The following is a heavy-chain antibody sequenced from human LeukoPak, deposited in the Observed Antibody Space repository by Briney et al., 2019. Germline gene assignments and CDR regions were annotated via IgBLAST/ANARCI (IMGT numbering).Heavy chain of an antibody. CDR2: IYSGGST. J-gene: IGHJ4*02. CDR1: GFTFTSYS. CDR3: ARTGFDYDDSDY. D-gene: IGHD4-17*01. Sequence: GGSLRLSCAASGFTFTSYSMSWVRQAPGRGLEWVSVIYSGGSTYYADSVKGRFTISRDNSKNTLYLQMNSLRAEDTAVYYCARTGFDYDDSDYWGQGTLVTVSS. V-gene: IGHV3-53*01.